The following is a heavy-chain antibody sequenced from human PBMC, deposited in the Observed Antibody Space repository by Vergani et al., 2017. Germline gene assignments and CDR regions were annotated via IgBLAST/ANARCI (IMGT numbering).Heavy chain of an antibody. D-gene: IGHD1-7*01. J-gene: IGHJ1*01. V-gene: IGHV4-34*01. Sequence: QVQLQQWGAGLLKPSETLSLTCAVYGGSFSGYYWSWIRQPLGKGLEWIGEINHSGSTNYNPSLKSRVTISVDTSKNQFSLKLSSVTAADTAVYYCARAGRIISWNYAGPEYFQHWGQGTLVTVSS. CDR2: INHSGST. CDR3: ARAGRIISWNYAGPEYFQH. CDR1: GGSFSGYY.